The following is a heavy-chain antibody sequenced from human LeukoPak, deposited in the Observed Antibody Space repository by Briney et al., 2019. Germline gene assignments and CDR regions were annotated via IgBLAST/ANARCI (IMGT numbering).Heavy chain of an antibody. J-gene: IGHJ4*02. D-gene: IGHD6-13*01. V-gene: IGHV3-21*04. CDR1: GFTFSTYA. CDR2: ISSSGSYI. CDR3: ARDIAAAGNFDY. Sequence: GGSLRLSCAASGFTFSTYAMSWVRQAPGKGLEWVSPISSSGSYIYYAASVKGRFTISRDNAKNSLHLQMNSLRAEDTAVYYCARDIAAAGNFDYWGQGTLVTVSS.